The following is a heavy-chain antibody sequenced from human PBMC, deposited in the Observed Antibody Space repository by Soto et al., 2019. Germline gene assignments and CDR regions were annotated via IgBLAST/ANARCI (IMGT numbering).Heavy chain of an antibody. J-gene: IGHJ6*02. CDR1: GFYLGTYF. Sequence: EVQLVESGGCSVQPGGSLRLSCEVSGFYLGTYFMAWVRQTPGKGLVLVSHDNGDETKPSYADSVRGRFTMSRDNAKNTLYLQMNSLTNEDTGLYYCARENWYSLDVWGQGTTVTVSS. CDR3: ARENWYSLDV. V-gene: IGHV3-74*01. CDR2: DNGDETKP.